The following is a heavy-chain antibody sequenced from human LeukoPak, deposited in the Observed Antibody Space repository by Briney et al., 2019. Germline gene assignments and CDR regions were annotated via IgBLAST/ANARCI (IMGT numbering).Heavy chain of an antibody. CDR1: GGPIDSRSYY. CDR3: ARRSEFDNTHYHYFDY. D-gene: IGHD2-15*01. V-gene: IGHV4-39*01. CDR2: IYHSGST. Sequence: SETLSLTCTVSGGPIDSRSYYWDWIRQAPGKGLGWIGTIYHSGSTEYNPSLKSRVAIFVDTSKNQFSLILHSVAAADTAVYYCARRSEFDNTHYHYFDYWGQGALVTVSS. J-gene: IGHJ4*02.